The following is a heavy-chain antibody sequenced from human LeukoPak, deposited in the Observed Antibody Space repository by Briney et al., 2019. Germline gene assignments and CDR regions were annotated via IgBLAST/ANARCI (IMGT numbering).Heavy chain of an antibody. J-gene: IGHJ5*02. CDR3: VRARGIAAAAPDP. V-gene: IGHV1-69*04. D-gene: IGHD6-13*01. Sequence: ASVKVSCKASGGTFSSYAISWVRQAPGQGLEWMGRIIPILGIANYAQKFQGRVTITADKSTSTAYMELSSLRSEDTAVYYCVRARGIAAAAPDPWGQGTLVTVSS. CDR2: IIPILGIA. CDR1: GGTFSSYA.